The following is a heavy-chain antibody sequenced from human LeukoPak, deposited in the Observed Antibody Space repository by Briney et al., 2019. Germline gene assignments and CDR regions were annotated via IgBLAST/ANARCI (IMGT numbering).Heavy chain of an antibody. J-gene: IGHJ4*02. Sequence: GGSLRLSXAASGFTFSSYEMNWVRQAPGKGLEWVSYISSSGSTIYYADSVKGRFTISRDNAKNSLYLQMNSLRAEDTAVYYCASNGLSGGFDYWGQGTLVTVSS. CDR3: ASNGLSGGFDY. V-gene: IGHV3-48*03. CDR2: ISSSGSTI. D-gene: IGHD3-16*01. CDR1: GFTFSSYE.